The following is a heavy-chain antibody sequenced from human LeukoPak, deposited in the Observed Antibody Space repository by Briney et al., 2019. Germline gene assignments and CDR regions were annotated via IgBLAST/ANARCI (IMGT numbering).Heavy chain of an antibody. J-gene: IGHJ4*02. Sequence: GGSLRLSCAASGFTFSTYWMSWVRQAPGKGLELVANIKEDGSEINYADSVRGRFTISRDNAKNSLYLQMNSLRAEDTAVYYCARGYTCGYWGQGTLVIVSS. CDR3: ARGYTCGY. V-gene: IGHV3-7*04. D-gene: IGHD5-18*01. CDR1: GFTFSTYW. CDR2: IKEDGSEI.